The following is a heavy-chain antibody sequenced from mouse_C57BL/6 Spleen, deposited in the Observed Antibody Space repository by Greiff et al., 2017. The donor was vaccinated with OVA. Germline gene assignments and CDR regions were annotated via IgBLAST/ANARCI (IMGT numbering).Heavy chain of an antibody. D-gene: IGHD2-14*01. CDR1: GFTFTDYY. V-gene: IGHV7-3*01. CDR2: IRNKANGYTT. Sequence: EVKLMESGGGLVQPGGSLSLSCAASGFTFTDYYMSWVRQPPGKALEWLGFIRNKANGYTTEYSASVKGRFTISRDNSQSILYLQMNALRAEDSATYYCARYKVSPGYFDVWGTGTTVTVSS. CDR3: ARYKVSPGYFDV. J-gene: IGHJ1*03.